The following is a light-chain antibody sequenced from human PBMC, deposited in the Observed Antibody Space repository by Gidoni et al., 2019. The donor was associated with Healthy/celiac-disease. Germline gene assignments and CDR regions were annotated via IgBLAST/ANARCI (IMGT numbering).Light chain of an antibody. CDR3: QQSYSTLVLT. Sequence: DIQLTHSPSSLSASVGDRVTITCRASQSISSYLNWYQQKPGKAPKLLIYAASSLQSGVPSRFSGSGSGTDFTLTISSLQPEDFATDYCQQSYSTLVLTFGGGTKVEIK. CDR2: AAS. J-gene: IGKJ4*01. CDR1: QSISSY. V-gene: IGKV1-39*01.